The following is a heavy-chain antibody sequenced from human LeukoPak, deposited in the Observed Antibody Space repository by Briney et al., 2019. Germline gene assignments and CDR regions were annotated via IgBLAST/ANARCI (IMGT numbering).Heavy chain of an antibody. J-gene: IGHJ4*02. D-gene: IGHD5-18*01. CDR3: ARQYSYGYYFDY. V-gene: IGHV4-59*01. CDR2: IYYSGST. Sequence: SETLSLTCTVPGGSISSYYWSWIRQPPGKGLEWIGYIYYSGSTNYNPSLKSRVTISVDTSKNQFSLKLSSVTAADTAVYYCARQYSYGYYFDYWGQGTLVTVSS. CDR1: GGSISSYY.